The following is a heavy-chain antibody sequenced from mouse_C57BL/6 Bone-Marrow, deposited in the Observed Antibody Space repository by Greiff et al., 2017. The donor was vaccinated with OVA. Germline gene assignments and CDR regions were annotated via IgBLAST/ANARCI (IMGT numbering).Heavy chain of an antibody. J-gene: IGHJ2*01. CDR3: ARREY. V-gene: IGHV1-69*01. CDR2: IDPSDSYT. CDR1: GYTFTSYW. Sequence: VQLQQPGAELVMPGASVKLSCKASGYTFTSYWMHWVKQRPGRGLEWIGEIDPSDSYTNYNQKFKGKSTLTVDKSSSTAYMQLSSLTSEDSAVYYCARREYWGQGTTLTVSS.